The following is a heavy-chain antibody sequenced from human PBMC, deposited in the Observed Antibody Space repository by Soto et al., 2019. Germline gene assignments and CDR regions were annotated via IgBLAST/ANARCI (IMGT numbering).Heavy chain of an antibody. CDR2: IIHTGST. D-gene: IGHD2-15*01. J-gene: IGHJ4*02. Sequence: SETLSLTCAVSRGSFSGYYWSWVRQFPGKGLEWIGEIIHTGSTNYNPSLKSRVTMSIDTSKKEISLKLSSVTAADTAVYYCARGRGYCSGGSCRFDYWGQGTLVTVSS. CDR1: RGSFSGYY. V-gene: IGHV4-34*01. CDR3: ARGRGYCSGGSCRFDY.